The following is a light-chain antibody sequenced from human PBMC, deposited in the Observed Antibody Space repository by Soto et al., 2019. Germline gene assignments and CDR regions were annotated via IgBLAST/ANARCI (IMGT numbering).Light chain of an antibody. CDR2: GNS. V-gene: IGLV1-40*01. J-gene: IGLJ1*01. CDR3: QSYDSSLSGYV. CDR1: RSQIGAGYD. Sequence: QSVLTPPPSVSGAPGQRGPISLTGSRSQIGAGYDVHWYQQLPGTAPKLLIYGNSNRPSGVPDRFSGSKSGTSASLAITGLQAEDEADYYCQSYDSSLSGYVFGTGTKVTVL.